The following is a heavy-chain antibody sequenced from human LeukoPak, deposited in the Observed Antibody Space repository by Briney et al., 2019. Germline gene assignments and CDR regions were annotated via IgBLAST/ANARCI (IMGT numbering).Heavy chain of an antibody. D-gene: IGHD4-11*01. CDR2: IYSGGST. CDR3: AKDLGYYSSYYYGMDV. J-gene: IGHJ6*02. CDR1: GFTVSSNY. V-gene: IGHV3-53*01. Sequence: GGSLRLSCAASGFTVSSNYMSWVRQAPGKGLEWVSVIYSGGSTYYADSVKGRFTISRDNSKNTLYLQMNSLRVENTAVYYCAKDLGYYSSYYYGMDVWGQGTTVTVSS.